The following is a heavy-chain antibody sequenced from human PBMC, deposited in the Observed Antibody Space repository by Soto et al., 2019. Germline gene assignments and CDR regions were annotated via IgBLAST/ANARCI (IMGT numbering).Heavy chain of an antibody. D-gene: IGHD3-22*01. CDR1: GFSLSTSGVG. CDR3: AHSITMIVVPYFDY. CDR2: IYWDDDK. Sequence: QITLKESGPPLVKPTQTLTLTCTFSGFSLSTSGVGVGWIRQPPGKALEWLALIYWDDDKRYSPSLKSRLTIXKXTXXNQVVLTMTNMDPVDTATYYCAHSITMIVVPYFDYWGQGTLVTVSS. V-gene: IGHV2-5*02. J-gene: IGHJ4*02.